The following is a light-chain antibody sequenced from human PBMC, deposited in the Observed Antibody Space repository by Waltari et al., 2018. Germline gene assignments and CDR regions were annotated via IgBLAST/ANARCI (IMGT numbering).Light chain of an antibody. V-gene: IGKV1-5*03. J-gene: IGKJ1*01. CDR1: QTINTW. CDR2: RTS. Sequence: DIQMTQSPSTLSASVGDRVTITCRASQTINTWLAWYQQKPGKAPNLLIYRTSTLESGVPSRFSGSRSGTEFTLTISSLQPDDFATYYCQQAWTFGQGTKVEIK. CDR3: QQAWT.